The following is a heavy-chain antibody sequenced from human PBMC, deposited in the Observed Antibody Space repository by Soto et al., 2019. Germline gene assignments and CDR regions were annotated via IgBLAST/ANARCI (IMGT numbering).Heavy chain of an antibody. CDR3: GRRLTKTVSALGY. CDR2: ISENGVNK. Sequence: QVQLVESGGGVGPTGASLRLSCSASGFTFTSFAIPWVRQAPGKGLEWVAVISENGVNKYSAESVRGRFVISRDNSKNTEELKMNSGRQEDTAIYFCGRRLTKTVSALGYWGQGTWINVST. CDR1: GFTFTSFA. J-gene: IGHJ4*02. D-gene: IGHD2-8*01. V-gene: IGHV3-30*09.